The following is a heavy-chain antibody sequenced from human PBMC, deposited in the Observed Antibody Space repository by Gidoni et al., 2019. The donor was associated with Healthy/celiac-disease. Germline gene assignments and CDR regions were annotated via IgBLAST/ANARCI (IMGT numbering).Heavy chain of an antibody. CDR2: IRSKAYGGTT. D-gene: IGHD3-9*01. CDR3: TRVDYDILTGYYNQFDY. CDR1: GFTFGDYA. V-gene: IGHV3-49*05. Sequence: EVQLVESGGGLVKPGRSLRLSCTASGFTFGDYAMSWFRQAPGKGLEWVGFIRSKAYGGTTEYAASVKGRFTISRDDSKSIAYLQMNSLKTEDTAVYYCTRVDYDILTGYYNQFDYWGQGTLVTVSS. J-gene: IGHJ4*02.